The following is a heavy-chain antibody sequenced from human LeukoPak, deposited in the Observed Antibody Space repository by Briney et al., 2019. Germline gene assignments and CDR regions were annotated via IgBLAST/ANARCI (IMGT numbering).Heavy chain of an antibody. J-gene: IGHJ6*02. CDR3: ARTTKHYGSGSSAVTAPGYYWYGMDV. V-gene: IGHV4-31*03. CDR1: GGSISSGGYY. D-gene: IGHD3-10*01. Sequence: PSQTLSLTCTVSGGSISSGGYYWSWIRQHPGKGLEWIGYIYYSGSTYYNPSLKSRVTISVDTSKNQFSLKLSSVTAADTAVYYCARTTKHYGSGSSAVTAPGYYWYGMDVWGQGTTVTVSS. CDR2: IYYSGST.